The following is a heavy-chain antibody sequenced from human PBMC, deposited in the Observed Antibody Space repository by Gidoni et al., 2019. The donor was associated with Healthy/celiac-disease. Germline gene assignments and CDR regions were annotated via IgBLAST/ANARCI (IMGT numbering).Heavy chain of an antibody. CDR1: GGTFSSYA. Sequence: QVQLVQSGAEVKKPGPSVKVSCKASGGTFSSYAISWVRQAPGQGLEWMGGIIPIFDTANYAQKFQGRVTITADESTSTAYMELSSLRSEDTAVYYCARAGNSYYYDSSGSRSYGMDVWGQGTTVIVSS. CDR3: ARAGNSYYYDSSGSRSYGMDV. D-gene: IGHD3-22*01. V-gene: IGHV1-69*01. J-gene: IGHJ6*02. CDR2: IIPIFDTA.